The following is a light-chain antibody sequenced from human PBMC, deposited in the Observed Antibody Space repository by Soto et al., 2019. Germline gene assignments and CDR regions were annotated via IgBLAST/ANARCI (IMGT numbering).Light chain of an antibody. CDR3: QMHNSAPFS. V-gene: IGKV1-27*01. CDR2: TAS. CDR1: QAISNN. Sequence: DIQMTQSPSSLSAAVGDRVTITCRASQAISNNVAWYQQRPGKVPKLLIYTASTLLSGVPSRFSGSGSGTDFTLTISSLQPEDVATYYCQMHNSAPFSFGPGTKVDIK. J-gene: IGKJ3*01.